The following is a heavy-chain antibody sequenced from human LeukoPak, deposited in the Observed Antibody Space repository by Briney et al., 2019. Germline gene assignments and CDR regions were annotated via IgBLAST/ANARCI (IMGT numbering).Heavy chain of an antibody. D-gene: IGHD6-13*01. CDR3: ATRPKYSSSWYSYYYYYYMDV. J-gene: IGHJ6*03. Sequence: ATVKIPCKASGYTFTDYYMHWVQQAPGKGLEWMGRVDPEDGETIYAEKFQGRVTITADTSTDTAYMELSSLRSEDTAVYYCATRPKYSSSWYSYYYYYYMDVWGKGTTVTVSS. V-gene: IGHV1-69-2*01. CDR1: GYTFTDYY. CDR2: VDPEDGET.